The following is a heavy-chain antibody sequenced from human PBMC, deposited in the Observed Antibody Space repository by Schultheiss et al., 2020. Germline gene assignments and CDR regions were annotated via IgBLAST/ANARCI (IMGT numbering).Heavy chain of an antibody. V-gene: IGHV2-5*01. J-gene: IGHJ4*02. Sequence: SGPTLVKPTQTLTLTCTFSGFSLSTSGVGVGWIRQPPGKALEWLALIYWNDDKRYSPSLKSRLTISKDTSKNQVVLTMTNMDPVDTGTYYCARMAVTGTSVRYVCDSWGQGTQVTVSS. CDR3: ARMAVTGTSVRYVCDS. CDR2: IYWNDDK. CDR1: GFSLSTSGVG. D-gene: IGHD6-19*01.